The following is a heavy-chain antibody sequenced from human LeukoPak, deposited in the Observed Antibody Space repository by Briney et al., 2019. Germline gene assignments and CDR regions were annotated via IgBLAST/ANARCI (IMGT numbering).Heavy chain of an antibody. J-gene: IGHJ4*02. Sequence: SGGSLRLSCAASGFTFSSYWMSWVRQAPGKGLEWVASIKQDGSEKYHVDSVKGRFTISRDNAKNSLYLQMNSLRAEDTAVYYCANRKLLWFGDLFDYWGQGTLVTVSS. CDR1: GFTFSSYW. V-gene: IGHV3-7*01. D-gene: IGHD3-10*01. CDR2: IKQDGSEK. CDR3: ANRKLLWFGDLFDY.